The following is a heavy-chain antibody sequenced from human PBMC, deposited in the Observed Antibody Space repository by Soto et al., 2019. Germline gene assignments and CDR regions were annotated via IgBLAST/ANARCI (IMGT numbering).Heavy chain of an antibody. Sequence: ASVKVSCKASGYTFTSYAMHWVRQAPGQRLEWMGWINAGNGNTKYSQKFQGRVTITRDTSASTAYMELSSLRSEDTAVYYCAVYYSAKRWDTPVSSFDPWGQGTLVTVSS. D-gene: IGHD1-26*01. CDR2: INAGNGNT. J-gene: IGHJ5*02. V-gene: IGHV1-3*01. CDR3: AVYYSAKRWDTPVSSFDP. CDR1: GYTFTSYA.